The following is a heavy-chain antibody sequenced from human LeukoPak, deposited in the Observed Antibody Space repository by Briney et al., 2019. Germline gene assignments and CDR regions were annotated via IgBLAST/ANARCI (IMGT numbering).Heavy chain of an antibody. CDR1: GGSFSGYY. CDR2: INHSGST. Sequence: SSETLPLTCAVYGGSFSGYYWSWIRQPPGKGLEWIGEINHSGSTNYNPSLKSRVTISVDTSKNQFSLKLSSVTAADTAVYYCASNRDYCSSTSCYNLFDPWGQGTLVTVSS. CDR3: ASNRDYCSSTSCYNLFDP. V-gene: IGHV4-34*01. J-gene: IGHJ5*02. D-gene: IGHD2-2*02.